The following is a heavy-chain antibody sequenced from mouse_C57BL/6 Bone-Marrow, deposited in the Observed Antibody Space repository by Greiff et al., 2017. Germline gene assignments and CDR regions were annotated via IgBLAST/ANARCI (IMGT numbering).Heavy chain of an antibody. CDR3: AREKSNCFDY. Sequence: EVHLVESGGGLVKPGGSLKLSCAASGFTFSSYAMSWVRQTPEKRLEWVATISDGGSYTYYPDNVKGRFTISRDNAKNNLYLQMSHLKSEDTAMYYCAREKSNCFDYWGQGTTLTVSS. D-gene: IGHD2-5*01. J-gene: IGHJ2*01. V-gene: IGHV5-4*01. CDR1: GFTFSSYA. CDR2: ISDGGSYT.